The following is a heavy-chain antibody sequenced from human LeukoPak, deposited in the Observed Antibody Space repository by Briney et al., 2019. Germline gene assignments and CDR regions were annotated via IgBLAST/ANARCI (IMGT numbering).Heavy chain of an antibody. J-gene: IGHJ3*02. D-gene: IGHD1-26*01. CDR2: FDPEDGET. CDR3: ATSNIIVGATNDSFDI. V-gene: IGHV1-24*01. Sequence: ASVKVSCKVSGYTLAELSMHWVRQAPGKGLEWMGGFDPEDGETIYAQKFQGRVTMTEDTSTDTAYMELSSLRSEDTAVYYCATSNIIVGATNDSFDIWGQGTMVTVSS. CDR1: GYTLAELS.